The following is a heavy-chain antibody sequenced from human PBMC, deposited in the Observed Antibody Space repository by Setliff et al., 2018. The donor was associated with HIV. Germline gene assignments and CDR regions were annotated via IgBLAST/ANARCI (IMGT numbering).Heavy chain of an antibody. J-gene: IGHJ4*02. V-gene: IGHV4-59*11. CDR3: GYCYSGSCYGRFDY. D-gene: IGHD2-2*01. CDR1: GGSISGHY. Sequence: SETLSLTCTVSGGSISGHYWSWIRQPPGMGLEWVGYIYYSGSTYSNPSLMSRATMSVDTSKNQFSLRTEDTGIYYCVKGPLGYCYSGSCYGRFDYWGQGTLVTVSS. CDR2: IYYSGST.